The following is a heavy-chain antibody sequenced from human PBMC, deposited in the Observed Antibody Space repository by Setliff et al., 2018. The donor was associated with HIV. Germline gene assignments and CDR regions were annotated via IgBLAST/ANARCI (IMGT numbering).Heavy chain of an antibody. CDR2: NYYSGST. Sequence: SETLSLTCTVSGGSISSSSYYWGWIRQPPGKGLEWIGSNYYSGSTYYNPSLKSRVAISVDTSKNQFSLKLSSVTAADTAVYYCARLLRRPTSDYWGQGTLVTVSS. D-gene: IGHD1-26*01. CDR1: GGSISSSSYY. J-gene: IGHJ4*02. V-gene: IGHV4-39*01. CDR3: ARLLRRPTSDY.